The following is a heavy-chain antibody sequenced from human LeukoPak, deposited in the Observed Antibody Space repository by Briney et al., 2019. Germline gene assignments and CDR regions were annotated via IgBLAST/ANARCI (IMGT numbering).Heavy chain of an antibody. CDR3: ASLSLGHY. CDR2: IYSGGST. Sequence: GGPLRLSCAASGFTVSNNYMSWVRQAPGKGLEWVSVIYSGGSTYYADSVKGRFTISRDTSKNTLSLQMNSLRAEDTAVYYCASLSLGHYWGQGTLVTVSS. CDR1: GFTVSNNY. D-gene: IGHD6-6*01. V-gene: IGHV3-53*01. J-gene: IGHJ4*02.